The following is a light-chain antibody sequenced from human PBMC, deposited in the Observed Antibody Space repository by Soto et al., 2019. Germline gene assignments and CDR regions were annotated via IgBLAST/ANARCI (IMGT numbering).Light chain of an antibody. CDR1: QSVLYYSNNKNY. V-gene: IGKV4-1*01. CDR3: QQYYSAPFT. Sequence: DIVTTQSPDSLAVSLGERATINCKSSQSVLYYSNNKNYLAWYQQKPGQPPKLLIYLASTRESGVPDRFSGSGSGTDFTLTISSLQAEDVAVYYCQQYYSAPFTFGGGTRVDIK. J-gene: IGKJ4*01. CDR2: LAS.